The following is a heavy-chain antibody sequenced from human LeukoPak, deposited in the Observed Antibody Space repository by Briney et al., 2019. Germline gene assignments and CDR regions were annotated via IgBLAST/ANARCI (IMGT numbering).Heavy chain of an antibody. Sequence: SETLSLTCTVSGGSISSGGYYWSWIRQHPGKGLEWIGYIYYSGSTYYNPSLKSRVTISVDTSKNQFSLKLSSVTAADTAVYYCARVVRGATDYWGQGTLVTASS. V-gene: IGHV4-31*03. CDR1: GGSISSGGYY. J-gene: IGHJ4*02. D-gene: IGHD3-10*01. CDR3: ARVVRGATDY. CDR2: IYYSGST.